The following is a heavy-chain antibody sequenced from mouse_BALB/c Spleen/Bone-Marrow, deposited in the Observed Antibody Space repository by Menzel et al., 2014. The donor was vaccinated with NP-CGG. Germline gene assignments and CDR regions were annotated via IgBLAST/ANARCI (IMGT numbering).Heavy chain of an antibody. CDR1: GYTFTSYY. D-gene: IGHD2-13*01. CDR2: INPSNGGT. J-gene: IGHJ3*01. CDR3: TREGDSPFAY. V-gene: IGHV1S81*02. Sequence: VQLQQSGAELVKPGASVRLSCKASGYTFTSYYMYWVKQRPGQGLEWIGEINPSNGGTNFNEKFRSKATLTVDKSSSTAYMQLSSLTSEDFAVYYCTREGDSPFAYWGQGTLVTVSA.